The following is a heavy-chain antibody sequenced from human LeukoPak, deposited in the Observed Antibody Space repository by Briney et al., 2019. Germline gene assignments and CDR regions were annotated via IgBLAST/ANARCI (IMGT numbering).Heavy chain of an antibody. D-gene: IGHD3-10*01. V-gene: IGHV3-23*01. Sequence: PGGSLRLSCAASGFTFSSYAMSWVRQAQGKGLEWVSTIVGNGGTTYYADSVKGRFSISRDNSKNTLYLQMRSLRAEDTAIYYCAKHYVSGAFSFDSWGQGTLVTVSS. CDR1: GFTFSSYA. CDR3: AKHYVSGAFSFDS. CDR2: IVGNGGTT. J-gene: IGHJ4*02.